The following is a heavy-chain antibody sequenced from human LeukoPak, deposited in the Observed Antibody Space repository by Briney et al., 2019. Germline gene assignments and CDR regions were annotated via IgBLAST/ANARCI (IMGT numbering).Heavy chain of an antibody. J-gene: IGHJ4*02. V-gene: IGHV4-59*01. D-gene: IGHD6-13*01. CDR3: ARGVYIAAAQYGY. CDR2: IYYSGST. Sequence: SETLSLTCTVSGGSISSYYWSWIRQPPGKGLEWIGYIYYSGSTNYNPSLKSRVTISVDTSKNQFSLKLNSVTAADTAVYYCARGVYIAAAQYGYWGQGTLVAVSS. CDR1: GGSISSYY.